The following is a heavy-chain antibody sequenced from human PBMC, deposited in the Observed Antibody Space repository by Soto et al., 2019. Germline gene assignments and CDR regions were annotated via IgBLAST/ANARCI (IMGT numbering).Heavy chain of an antibody. J-gene: IGHJ6*02. D-gene: IGHD7-27*01. CDR2: IGGSGGST. CDR1: GFTFSSCA. CDR3: AKVHVSPSLGYYSYGMDV. V-gene: IGHV3-23*01. Sequence: EVQLLESGGGLVQPGGSLRLSCTASGFTFSSCAMSWVRQAPGKGLEWVSAIGGSGGSTYYPGSVKARFTLSKDNSNNTLYLQMNSLRAEDTAVYYCAKVHVSPSLGYYSYGMDVWGQGATVTVSS.